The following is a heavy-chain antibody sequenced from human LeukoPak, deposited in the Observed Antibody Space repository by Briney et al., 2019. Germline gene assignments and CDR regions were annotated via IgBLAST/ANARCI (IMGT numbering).Heavy chain of an antibody. V-gene: IGHV3-48*03. Sequence: GGSLRLSCAASGFTFSSYEMNWVRQAPGKGLEWVSYISSSGSTIYYADSVKGRFTISRDNAKNSLYLQMNSLRAEDTAVYYCARRGAAAGTGDYWGQGTLVTVSS. CDR1: GFTFSSYE. CDR2: ISSSGSTI. D-gene: IGHD6-13*01. CDR3: ARRGAAAGTGDY. J-gene: IGHJ4*02.